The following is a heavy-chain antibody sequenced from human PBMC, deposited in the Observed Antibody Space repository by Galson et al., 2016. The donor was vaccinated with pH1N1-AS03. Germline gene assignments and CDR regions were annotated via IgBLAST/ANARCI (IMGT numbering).Heavy chain of an antibody. CDR3: ARLMFRGRQNSGNAFDI. V-gene: IGHV5-10-1*01. CDR2: IDPSDSYT. CDR1: GYSFPSYW. D-gene: IGHD3-10*01. Sequence: QSGAEVKKPGESLRTSCQGSGYSFPSYWVNWVRQMPGKGLEWMGRIDPSDSYTNYSPSFQGHVTFSTDKSISTAYLQWNSLKASDTAMYYCARLMFRGRQNSGNAFDIWGQGTMVTVSP. J-gene: IGHJ3*02.